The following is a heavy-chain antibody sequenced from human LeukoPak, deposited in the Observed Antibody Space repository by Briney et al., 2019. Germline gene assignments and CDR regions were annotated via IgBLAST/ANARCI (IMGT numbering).Heavy chain of an antibody. Sequence: PGGSLRLSCAASGFTFSSYGMHWVRQAPGKGLEWVAFIRYDGSNKYYADSVKGRFTISRDNSKNTLYLQMNSLRAEDTAVYYCAKDFGTDYGDYFAYHYWGQGTLVTVSS. D-gene: IGHD4-17*01. CDR3: AKDFGTDYGDYFAYHY. CDR2: IRYDGSNK. V-gene: IGHV3-30*02. J-gene: IGHJ4*02. CDR1: GFTFSSYG.